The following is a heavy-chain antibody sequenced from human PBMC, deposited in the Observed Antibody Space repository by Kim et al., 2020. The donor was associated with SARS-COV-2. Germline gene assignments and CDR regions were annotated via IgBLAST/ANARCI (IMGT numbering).Heavy chain of an antibody. Sequence: STASADSVQGRFTISRDNSKTTLYLQMNSLRGDDTAIYYCTKGGLRSGFDFRGQGTLVTVSS. V-gene: IGHV3-23*01. CDR2: ST. D-gene: IGHD5-12*01. J-gene: IGHJ4*02. CDR3: TKGGLRSGFDF.